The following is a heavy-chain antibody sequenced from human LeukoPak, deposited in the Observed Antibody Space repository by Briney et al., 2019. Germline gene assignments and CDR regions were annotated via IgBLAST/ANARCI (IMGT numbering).Heavy chain of an antibody. CDR1: GGSISSSSYY. CDR3: SSGYNRNWFDP. V-gene: IGHV4-39*07. CDR2: IYYSGST. Sequence: SETLSLTCSVFGGSISSSSYYWAWIRQPPGKGLEWIGSIYYSGSTYYNPSLKSRVAISIDTSKNQFSLKLTSVTAADTAVYYCSSGYNRNWFDPWGQGTLVTVSS. J-gene: IGHJ5*02. D-gene: IGHD5-12*01.